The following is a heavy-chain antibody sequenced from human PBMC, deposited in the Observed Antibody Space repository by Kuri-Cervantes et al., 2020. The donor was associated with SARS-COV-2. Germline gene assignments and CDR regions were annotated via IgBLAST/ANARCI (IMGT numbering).Heavy chain of an antibody. Sequence: ESLKISCAASGFTFSSYWMSWIRQPPGKGLEWIGEINHSGSTNYNPSLKSRVTISVDTSKNQFSLKLSSVTAADTAVYYCARGWVGTRPNFDYWGQGTLVTVSS. CDR1: GFTFSSYW. V-gene: IGHV4-34*01. CDR2: INHSGST. J-gene: IGHJ4*02. CDR3: ARGWVGTRPNFDY. D-gene: IGHD2-21*02.